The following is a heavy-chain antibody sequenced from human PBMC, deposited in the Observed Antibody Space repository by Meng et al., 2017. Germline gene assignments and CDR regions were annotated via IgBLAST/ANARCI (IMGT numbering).Heavy chain of an antibody. CDR1: GGTFSSYT. CDR3: ARDYADDAFDI. CDR2: IIPIFGTA. Sequence: SVKVSCKASGGTFSSYTISWVRQAPGQGLEWMGGIIPIFGTANYAQKFQGRVTITADESTNTAYMELSSLRSEDTAVYYCARDYADDAFDIWGQGTMVTVSS. V-gene: IGHV1-69*13. J-gene: IGHJ3*02. D-gene: IGHD3-16*01.